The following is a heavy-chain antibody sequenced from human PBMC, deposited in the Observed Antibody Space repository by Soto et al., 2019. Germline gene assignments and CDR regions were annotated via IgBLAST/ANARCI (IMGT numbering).Heavy chain of an antibody. CDR1: GFTFSSYA. V-gene: IGHV3-30-3*01. CDR3: ARASLQLWLPISLDYYYGMDV. Sequence: QVQLVESGGGVVQPGRSLRLSCAASGFTFSSYAMHWVRQTPGKGLEWVAVISYDGSNKYYADSVKGRFTISRDNSKNTLYLQMNSLRAEDTAVYYCARASLQLWLPISLDYYYGMDVWGQGTTVTVSS. D-gene: IGHD5-18*01. J-gene: IGHJ6*02. CDR2: ISYDGSNK.